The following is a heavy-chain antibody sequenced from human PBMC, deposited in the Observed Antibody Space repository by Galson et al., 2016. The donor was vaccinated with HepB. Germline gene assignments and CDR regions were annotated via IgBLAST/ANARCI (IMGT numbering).Heavy chain of an antibody. CDR1: GLTFNRCA. V-gene: IGHV3-23*01. CDR2: ISRDGYST. Sequence: SLRLSCAVSGLTFNRCAMAWIRQSPGKGLEWVSAISRDGYSTYYADSVKGRFTISRDNSRNTLYLQLNSLRVEDTAIYYCANDAGYYGSGSHSWFDPWGQGTLVTVSS. J-gene: IGHJ5*02. CDR3: ANDAGYYGSGSHSWFDP. D-gene: IGHD3-10*01.